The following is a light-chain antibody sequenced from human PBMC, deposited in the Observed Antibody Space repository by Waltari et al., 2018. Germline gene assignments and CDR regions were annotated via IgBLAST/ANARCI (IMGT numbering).Light chain of an antibody. Sequence: DIQMTQSPSTLPASVGDTVTITCRASKTMSNWLAWYQQKPGKAPKVLIYKASNLQSGVPSRFSGSVSGTEFTLTISSLQPDDFATYYCQHFSTYSTFGQGTKVEIK. V-gene: IGKV1-5*03. J-gene: IGKJ1*01. CDR3: QHFSTYST. CDR2: KAS. CDR1: KTMSNW.